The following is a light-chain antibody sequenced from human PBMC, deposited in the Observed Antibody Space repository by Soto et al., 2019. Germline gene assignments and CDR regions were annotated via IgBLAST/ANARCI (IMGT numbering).Light chain of an antibody. CDR2: KAS. CDR3: QQYSLYT. CDR1: QSISSW. V-gene: IGKV1-5*03. J-gene: IGKJ2*01. Sequence: DIQMTQSPSTLSASVGDRVTITCRASQSISSWLAWYQQKPGKAPKLLIYKASSLESGVPSRFSGSGSGTECTLTISSMQPYDFATYYCQQYSLYTFGQGTKLEIK.